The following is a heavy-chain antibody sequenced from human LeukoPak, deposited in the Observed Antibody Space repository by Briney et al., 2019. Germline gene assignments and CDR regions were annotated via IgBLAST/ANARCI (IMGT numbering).Heavy chain of an antibody. CDR3: AKRVGATTRAVDF. CDR1: GFTFSNYT. CDR2: ISTSGGRT. D-gene: IGHD1-26*01. J-gene: IGHJ4*02. V-gene: IGHV3-23*01. Sequence: GGSLRLSCAASGFTFSNYTMNWVRQAPGKGLEWVSVISTSGGRTYYADSVKGRFTISRDNSKNTLFLQINSLRAEDTAVYYCAKRVGATTRAVDFWGQGTLVTVSS.